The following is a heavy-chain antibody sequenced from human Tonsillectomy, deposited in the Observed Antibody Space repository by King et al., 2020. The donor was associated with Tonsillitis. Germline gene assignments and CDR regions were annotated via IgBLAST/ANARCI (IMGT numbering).Heavy chain of an antibody. CDR2: ISWNSGHI. J-gene: IGHJ3*02. CDR3: AKDYCDSSGYYHDAFDI. D-gene: IGHD3-22*01. Sequence: VQLVESGGGLVQPGRSLRLSCAASGFTFDDYAMHWVRQAPGKGLEWVSGISWNSGHIGYADSVEGRFTISRDNAKNSLYLQMNSLRAEDTALYYCAKDYCDSSGYYHDAFDIWGQGTMVTVS. CDR1: GFTFDDYA. V-gene: IGHV3-9*01.